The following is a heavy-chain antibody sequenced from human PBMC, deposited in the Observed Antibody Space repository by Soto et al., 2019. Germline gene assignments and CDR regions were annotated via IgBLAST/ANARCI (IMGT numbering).Heavy chain of an antibody. Sequence: EVQLVESGGGLVQPGGSLRLSCAASGFRFTSSWMSWVRQAPGKGLEWVAHINQNGGQKYYVDSAKGRFTISRDNAKTSLYLQMNSLRVEDTAVFYCVTWADAADEDYFHHLGQGTLVTVSS. CDR1: GFRFTSSW. D-gene: IGHD3-16*01. CDR2: INQNGGQK. CDR3: VTWADAADEDYFHH. J-gene: IGHJ1*01. V-gene: IGHV3-7*01.